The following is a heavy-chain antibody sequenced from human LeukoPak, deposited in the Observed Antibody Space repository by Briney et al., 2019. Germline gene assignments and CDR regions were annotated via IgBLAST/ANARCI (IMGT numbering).Heavy chain of an antibody. CDR3: ARVGTWELQRVFDY. CDR2: IQLGGSEC. Sequence: GGSLRLSCAASGFTFTDYWMAWVRPVHGRGLAWVGHIQLGGSECYYVDSVTDRFTISRENDKNSLYLQMDSLRVEDTAVYYCARVGTWELQRVFDYWGQGTPVTVST. J-gene: IGHJ4*02. D-gene: IGHD1-26*01. CDR1: GFTFTDYW. V-gene: IGHV3-7*01.